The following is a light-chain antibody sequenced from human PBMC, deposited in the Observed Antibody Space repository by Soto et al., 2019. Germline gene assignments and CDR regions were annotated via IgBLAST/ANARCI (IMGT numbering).Light chain of an antibody. J-gene: IGKJ5*01. V-gene: IGKV1-9*01. CDR2: AAF. CDR3: QQVNSYPQT. CDR1: QGIGTY. Sequence: VNNSVSALYVSVGDRVTMSCRASQGIGTYLAWYQQKPGKAPKLLIYAAFTLHSGVPARFSGSRSGTDFTLTISSLQPEDFATYYCQQVNSYPQTFGQGTRLEIK.